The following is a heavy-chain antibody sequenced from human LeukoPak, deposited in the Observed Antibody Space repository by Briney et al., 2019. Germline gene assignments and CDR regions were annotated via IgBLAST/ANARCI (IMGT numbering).Heavy chain of an antibody. CDR2: MNPNSGNT. CDR1: GYTFTSYG. Sequence: ASVKVSCTASGYTFTSYGISWVRQATGQGLEWMGWMNPNSGNTGYAQKFQGRVTMTRNTSISTAYMELSSLRSEDTAVYYCARGLHRAGYSSGRYIGYWGQGTLVTVSS. J-gene: IGHJ4*02. D-gene: IGHD6-19*01. V-gene: IGHV1-8*02. CDR3: ARGLHRAGYSSGRYIGY.